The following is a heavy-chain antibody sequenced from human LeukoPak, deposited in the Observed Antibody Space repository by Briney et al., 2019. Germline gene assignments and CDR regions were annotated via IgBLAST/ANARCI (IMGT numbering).Heavy chain of an antibody. CDR1: GYSFTSYW. D-gene: IGHD3-22*01. CDR3: ARPTYYDSSGYRGHHDAFDI. V-gene: IGHV5-51*01. CDR2: IYPGDSNT. J-gene: IGHJ3*02. Sequence: GESLKISCKGSGYSFTSYWIGWVRQMPGKGLEWMGIIYPGDSNTRYSTSFQGQVTISADKSISTAYLQWSSLKASDTAMYYCARPTYYDSSGYRGHHDAFDIWGQGTMVTVSS.